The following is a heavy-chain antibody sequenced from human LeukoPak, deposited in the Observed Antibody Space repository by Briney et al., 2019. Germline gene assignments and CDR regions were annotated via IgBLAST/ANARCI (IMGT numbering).Heavy chain of an antibody. CDR3: AKELKIRVLSGYFDY. V-gene: IGHV3-23*01. CDR1: GFTFSSYA. J-gene: IGHJ4*02. CDR2: ISGSGGST. Sequence: TGGSLRLSCAASGFTFSSYAMSWVRQAPGKGLEWVSTISGSGGSTYYADSVKGRFTISRDNSKNTLYLQMNSLRAEDTAVYYCAKELKIRVLSGYFDYWGQGTLVTVSS. D-gene: IGHD2/OR15-2a*01.